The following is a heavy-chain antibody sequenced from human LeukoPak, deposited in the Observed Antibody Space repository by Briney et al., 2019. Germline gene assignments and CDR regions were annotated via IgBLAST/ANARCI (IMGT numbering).Heavy chain of an antibody. V-gene: IGHV1-46*01. J-gene: IGHJ4*02. CDR3: ARNVGSGFDY. Sequence: ASVKVSCKASGYTFTGYYIHWVRQAPGQGLEWMGFINPSGGSTSYAQKFQGRVTMTRDTSTSTVYMELSSLRSEDTAVYYCARNVGSGFDYWGQGTLVTVSS. D-gene: IGHD1-1*01. CDR2: INPSGGST. CDR1: GYTFTGYY.